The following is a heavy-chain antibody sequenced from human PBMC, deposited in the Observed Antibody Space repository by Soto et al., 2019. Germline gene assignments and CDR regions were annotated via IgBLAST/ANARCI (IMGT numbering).Heavy chain of an antibody. CDR1: GYTFTSYG. J-gene: IGHJ4*02. CDR3: ARESSSSCHDY. D-gene: IGHD6-13*01. V-gene: IGHV1-18*01. Sequence: QVQLVQSGAEVKKPGASVKVSCKASGYTFTSYGISWVRQAPGQGLEWMGWISAYNGNTNYAQKLKGRVTMTTVTSTSTAYRELRSLRSDDTAVYYCARESSSSCHDYWGQGTLVTVSS. CDR2: ISAYNGNT.